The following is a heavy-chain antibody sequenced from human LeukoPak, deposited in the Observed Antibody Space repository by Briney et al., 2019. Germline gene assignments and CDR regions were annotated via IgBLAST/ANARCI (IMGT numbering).Heavy chain of an antibody. J-gene: IGHJ5*02. V-gene: IGHV1-46*01. D-gene: IGHD1-26*01. CDR2: INPSGGST. CDR1: GYTFTSYY. CDR3: AREVAVGATRLSWFDP. Sequence: ASVKVSCKASGYTFTSYYMHWVRQAPGQGLEWMGIINPSGGSTSYAQKFQGRVTMTRDTSTSTVYMELSSLRSEDTAVYYCAREVAVGATRLSWFDPWGQGTLVTVSS.